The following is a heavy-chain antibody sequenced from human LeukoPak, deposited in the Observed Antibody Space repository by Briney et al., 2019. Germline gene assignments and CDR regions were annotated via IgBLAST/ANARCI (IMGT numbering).Heavy chain of an antibody. CDR2: ISAYNGNT. D-gene: IGHD3-16*02. CDR1: GYTFTGYY. Sequence: ASVKVSCKASGYTFTGYYMHWVRQAPGQGLEWMGWISAYNGNTNYAQKLQGRVTMTTDTSTSTAYMELRSLRSDDTAVYYCARVADDYVWGSYRPPFDYWGQGTLVTVSS. V-gene: IGHV1-18*04. CDR3: ARVADDYVWGSYRPPFDY. J-gene: IGHJ4*02.